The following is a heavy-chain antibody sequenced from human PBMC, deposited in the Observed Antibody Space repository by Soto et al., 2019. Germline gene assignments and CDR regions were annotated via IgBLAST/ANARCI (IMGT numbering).Heavy chain of an antibody. J-gene: IGHJ6*04. Sequence: QVQLQESGPGLVKPSQTLSLTCSLSGGSLSSGHYYWTWIRQPPVKGLEWIGYFYYSGSTYYNPSLTSRLTISKDRTKNQFSLNLTSVTAADTAVYYCARAGATTAAGYYYYGLDVWGKGTTVTVSS. CDR3: ARAGATTAAGYYYYGLDV. D-gene: IGHD4-17*01. CDR2: FYYSGST. CDR1: GGSLSSGHYY. V-gene: IGHV4-30-4*01.